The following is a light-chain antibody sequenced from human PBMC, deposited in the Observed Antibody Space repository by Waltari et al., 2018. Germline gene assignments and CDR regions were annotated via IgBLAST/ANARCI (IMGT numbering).Light chain of an antibody. V-gene: IGKV3-15*01. J-gene: IGKJ2*01. CDR2: GAS. CDR3: HHYNKRPPSYT. CDR1: QSIRNN. Sequence: EIVMTQSPVTLSVSPGERVPLPCRASQSIRNNLAWYQQKAAQPPRLPIYGASTRAPGLPARFSGSGSGTEFALTISSLQPEDFAVYYCHHYNKRPPSYTFGQGTRLEIK.